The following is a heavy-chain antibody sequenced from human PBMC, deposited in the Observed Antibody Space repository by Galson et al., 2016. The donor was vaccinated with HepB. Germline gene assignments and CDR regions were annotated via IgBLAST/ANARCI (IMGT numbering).Heavy chain of an antibody. CDR3: ARPGYCSGGSCYHVDH. D-gene: IGHD2-15*01. J-gene: IGHJ5*02. CDR2: INNDGSNT. CDR1: GFTFSSYW. V-gene: IGHV3-74*03. Sequence: SLRLSCAASGFTFSSYWMNWVRQAPGKGLVWVSRINNDGSNTTYADSVKGRFTISRDNAKNTLYLQMNRLRAEDTAVYYCARPGYCSGGSCYHVDHWGQGTLVTVSS.